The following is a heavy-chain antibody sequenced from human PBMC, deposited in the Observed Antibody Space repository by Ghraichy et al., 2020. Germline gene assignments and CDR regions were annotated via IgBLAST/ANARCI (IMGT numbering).Heavy chain of an antibody. CDR1: GGSISSSSYY. J-gene: IGHJ6*02. Sequence: SETLSLTCTVSGGSISSSSYYWGWIRQPPGKGLEWIGSIYYSGSTYYNPSLKSRVTISVDTSKNQFSLKLSSVTAADTAVYYCAGRIAARPLPRVYYYGMDVWGQGTTVTVSS. D-gene: IGHD6-6*01. V-gene: IGHV4-39*01. CDR3: AGRIAARPLPRVYYYGMDV. CDR2: IYYSGST.